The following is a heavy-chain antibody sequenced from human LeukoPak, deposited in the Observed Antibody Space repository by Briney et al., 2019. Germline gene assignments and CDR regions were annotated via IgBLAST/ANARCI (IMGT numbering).Heavy chain of an antibody. CDR2: TSFDGGLT. CDR3: AREGYSSGRAAALDH. V-gene: IGHV3-30*03. Sequence: GGSLRLSCAASGFNFNGYVLHWVRQAPGKELEWVGLTSFDGGLTYADSVKGRFSISRDSSKNTLYLQMNSLRTEDTAVYYCAREGYSSGRAAALDHWGQGTLVTVSS. D-gene: IGHD3-22*01. J-gene: IGHJ4*02. CDR1: GFNFNGYV.